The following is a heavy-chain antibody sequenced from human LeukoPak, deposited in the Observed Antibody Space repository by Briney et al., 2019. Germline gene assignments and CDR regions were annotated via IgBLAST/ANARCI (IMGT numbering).Heavy chain of an antibody. CDR2: MNPNSGNT. D-gene: IGHD3-22*01. CDR1: RDAFTGNH. CDR3: ARVRYYYDSSGYYYGY. Sequence: ASVKISCKTFRDAFTGNHFHWVRQSPGQGLEWMGWMNPNSGNTGYAHKFKGRVTITRNTSIITAYLEMSRRTSEDTAVYYCARVRYYYDSSGYYYGYWGQGTLVTVSS. J-gene: IGHJ4*02. V-gene: IGHV1-8*03.